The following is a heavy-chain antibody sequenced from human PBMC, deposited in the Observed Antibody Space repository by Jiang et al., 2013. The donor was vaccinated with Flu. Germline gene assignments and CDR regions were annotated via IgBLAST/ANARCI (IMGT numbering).Heavy chain of an antibody. D-gene: IGHD4-23*01. CDR2: IYNSGST. CDR1: GGSISSHY. Sequence: GPGLVKPSETLSLTCTVSGGSISSHYWSWIRQPPGKGLEWIGYIYNSGSTKYNPSLKSRVTISVDTSKNQFSLKLSSVTAADTAVYYCAREREYGGVNPWGQGTLVTVSS. CDR3: AREREYGGVNP. V-gene: IGHV4-59*11. J-gene: IGHJ5*02.